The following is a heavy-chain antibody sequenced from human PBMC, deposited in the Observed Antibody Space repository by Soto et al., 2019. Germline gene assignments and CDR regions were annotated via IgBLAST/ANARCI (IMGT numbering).Heavy chain of an antibody. CDR2: IFYSGST. CDR1: GGSISSNDYY. D-gene: IGHD3-10*01. CDR3: ARDTDGSGSPYYYYGMDV. J-gene: IGHJ6*02. V-gene: IGHV4-30-4*01. Sequence: KPSETLSLTCTVSGGSISSNDYYWSWIRQPPGKGLEYIGYIFYSGSTYYNPSLKTRVIMSVDTSKNQFSLNLSSVSAADTAMYYCARDTDGSGSPYYYYGMDVWGQGTTVTVSS.